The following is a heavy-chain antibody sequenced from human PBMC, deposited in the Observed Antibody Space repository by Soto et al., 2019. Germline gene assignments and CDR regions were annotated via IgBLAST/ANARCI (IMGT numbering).Heavy chain of an antibody. CDR1: GFTFSSYW. D-gene: IGHD3-22*01. Sequence: EVQLVESGGGLVQPGGSLRLSCAASGFTFSSYWMHWVRQAPGKGLVWVSRINSDGSSTSYADSVKGRFTISRDNAKNTLYLQMNSLRAEDTAVYYCARDDRVYYYYYGMDVWGQGTTVTVSS. CDR3: ARDDRVYYYYYGMDV. V-gene: IGHV3-74*01. CDR2: INSDGSST. J-gene: IGHJ6*02.